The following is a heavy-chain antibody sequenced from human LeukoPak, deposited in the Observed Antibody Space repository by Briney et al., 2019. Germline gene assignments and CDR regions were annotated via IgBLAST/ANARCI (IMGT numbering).Heavy chain of an antibody. V-gene: IGHV1-2*02. CDR1: GYTFTGYY. D-gene: IGHD3-9*01. J-gene: IGHJ5*02. CDR3: ARSDYSYYDILTGYCP. CDR2: INPNSGGT. Sequence: GASVKVSCKASGYTFTGYYMHWVRQAPGQGLEWMGWINPNSGGTNYAQKFQGRVTMTRDPSISTAYMELSRLRSDDTAVYYCARSDYSYYDILTGYCPWGQGTLVTVSS.